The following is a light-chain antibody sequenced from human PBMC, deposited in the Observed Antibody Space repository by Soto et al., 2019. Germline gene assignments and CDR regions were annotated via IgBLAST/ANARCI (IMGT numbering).Light chain of an antibody. J-gene: IGKJ4*01. CDR1: QIVSSSY. V-gene: IGKV3-20*01. CDR2: GAS. Sequence: EIVLTQSPGTLSLSPGERATLSCRASQIVSSSYLAWYQQKPGQAPRLLINGASSRATRIPDRFSGSGSGTDFTLTISRLEPEDFAMYYCQQYGSSPLTFGGGTKVEIK. CDR3: QQYGSSPLT.